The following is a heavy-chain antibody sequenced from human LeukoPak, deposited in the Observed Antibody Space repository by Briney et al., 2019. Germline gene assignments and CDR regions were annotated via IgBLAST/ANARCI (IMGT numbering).Heavy chain of an antibody. Sequence: GGSLRLSCAASGFILSNFWMSWVRQAPGKGLEWVANIRPDGSDKYYVDSVRGRFTISSDNAQNSLFLQMSSLRAEDSGVYYCGRWGITAALDRWGQGILVTVSS. CDR2: IRPDGSDK. J-gene: IGHJ5*02. D-gene: IGHD1-20*01. CDR1: GFILSNFW. CDR3: GRWGITAALDR. V-gene: IGHV3-7*01.